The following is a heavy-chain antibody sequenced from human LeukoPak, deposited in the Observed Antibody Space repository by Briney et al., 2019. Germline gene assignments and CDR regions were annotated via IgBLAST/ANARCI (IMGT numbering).Heavy chain of an antibody. CDR1: GGSISSGGYY. Sequence: KPSETLSLTCSVSGGSISSGGYYWSWIRQHPGKGLEWIGCIYYSGSTHYNPSLKSRVTISVDTSKNQFSLKLSSVTAADTAVYYCARGMEWLSLHYFDYWGQGTLVTVSS. J-gene: IGHJ4*02. V-gene: IGHV4-31*03. CDR3: ARGMEWLSLHYFDY. D-gene: IGHD3-3*01. CDR2: IYYSGST.